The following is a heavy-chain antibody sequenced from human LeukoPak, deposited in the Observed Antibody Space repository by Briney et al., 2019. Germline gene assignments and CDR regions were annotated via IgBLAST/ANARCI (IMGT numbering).Heavy chain of an antibody. V-gene: IGHV4-61*02. CDR2: IYTSGST. CDR3: ARPPFRCSSTSCYRRSYWFDP. D-gene: IGHD2-2*01. Sequence: SETLSLTCTVSGGSISSGSYYWSWIRQPAGKGLEWIGRIYTSGSTNYNPSLKSRVTISVDTSKNQFSLKLSSVTAADTAVYYCARPPFRCSSTSCYRRSYWFDPWGQGTLVTVSS. J-gene: IGHJ5*02. CDR1: GGSISSGSYY.